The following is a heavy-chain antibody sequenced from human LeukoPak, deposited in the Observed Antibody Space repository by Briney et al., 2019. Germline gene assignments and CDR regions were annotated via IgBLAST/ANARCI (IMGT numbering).Heavy chain of an antibody. CDR1: GITLSNYA. CDR2: ISGSGGGT. J-gene: IGHJ4*02. D-gene: IGHD3-22*01. CDR3: AKRGVVIRVILVGFHKEAYYFDS. Sequence: QPGGSLRLSCAVSGITLSNYAMSWVRQAPGEGLEWVAGISGSGGGTNYADSVKGRFTISRDNPRNTLYLQMNNLRADDTAVYISAKRGVVIRVILVGFHKEAYYFDSWGQGALVTVSS. V-gene: IGHV3-23*01.